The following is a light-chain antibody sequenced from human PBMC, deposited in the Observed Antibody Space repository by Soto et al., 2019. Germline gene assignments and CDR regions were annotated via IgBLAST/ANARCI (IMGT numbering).Light chain of an antibody. Sequence: IVMTQSPATLSVSPGERATLSCRASQSVSSNLAWYQQKPGQAPRLLIYGASTRATGIPARFSGSGSGTDFTLTISSLQSEDFAVSSCQHYNNWPPWTFGQGTKVEIK. V-gene: IGKV3-15*01. CDR3: QHYNNWPPWT. CDR2: GAS. J-gene: IGKJ1*01. CDR1: QSVSSN.